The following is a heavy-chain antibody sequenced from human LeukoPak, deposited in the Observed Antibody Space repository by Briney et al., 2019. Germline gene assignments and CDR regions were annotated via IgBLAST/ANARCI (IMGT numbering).Heavy chain of an antibody. J-gene: IGHJ4*02. CDR1: GGSFSGYY. CDR2: INHSGST. V-gene: IGHV4-34*01. Sequence: PSETLSLTCAVYGGSFSGYYWSWIRQPPGKGLEWIGEINHSGSTNYNPSLKSRVTISVDTSKNQFSLKLSSVTAADTAVYYCARRDWLANFDYWGQGTLVTVSS. CDR3: ARRDWLANFDY. D-gene: IGHD3/OR15-3a*01.